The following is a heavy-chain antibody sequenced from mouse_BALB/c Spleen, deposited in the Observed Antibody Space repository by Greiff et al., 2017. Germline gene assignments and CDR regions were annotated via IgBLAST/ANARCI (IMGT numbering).Heavy chain of an antibody. CDR2: INPYNDGT. D-gene: IGHD2-4*01. CDR3: ARPQIYYDYDGFAY. Sequence: VQLQQSGPELVKPGASVKMSCKASGYTFTSYVMHWVKQKPGQGLEWIGYINPYNDGTKYNEKFKGKATLTVDTSSSTAYMQLSSLTSEDTAVYFCARPQIYYDYDGFAYWGQGTLVTVSA. J-gene: IGHJ3*01. V-gene: IGHV1-14*01. CDR1: GYTFTSYV.